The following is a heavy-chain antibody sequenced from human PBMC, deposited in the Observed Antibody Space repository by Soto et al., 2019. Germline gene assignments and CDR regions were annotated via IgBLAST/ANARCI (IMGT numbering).Heavy chain of an antibody. J-gene: IGHJ4*02. CDR1: GGSINSYY. CDR2: IYYAGST. CDR3: AGYYDSSGYYPFDH. D-gene: IGHD3-22*01. V-gene: IGHV4-59*01. Sequence: PSETLSLTCSFSGGSINSYYWSLIRQPPGKGLEWIGYIYYAGSTDYNPSLRSRLTISLDTSKNQLSLKLTSVTAADTAMYYCAGYYDSSGYYPFDHWGQGTLVTVSS.